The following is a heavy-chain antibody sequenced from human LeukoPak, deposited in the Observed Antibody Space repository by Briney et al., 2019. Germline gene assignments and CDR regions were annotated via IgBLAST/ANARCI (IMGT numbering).Heavy chain of an antibody. V-gene: IGHV4-39*07. Sequence: PSETLSLTCTVSGGSISSSSYYWGWIRQPPGKGLEWIGSIYYSGSTYYNPSLKSRVTISVDTSKNQFSLKLSSVTAADTAVYYCARDLDDLNTLPPLFQHWGQGTLVTVSS. CDR1: GGSISSSSYY. CDR2: IYYSGST. J-gene: IGHJ1*01. CDR3: ARDLDDLNTLPPLFQH. D-gene: IGHD3-3*01.